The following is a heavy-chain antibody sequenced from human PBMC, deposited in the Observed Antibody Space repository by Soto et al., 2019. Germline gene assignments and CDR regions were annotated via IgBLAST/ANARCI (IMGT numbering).Heavy chain of an antibody. V-gene: IGHV3-23*01. D-gene: IGHD3-10*01. CDR3: ARPPPTLDYGADNWSDP. CDR1: GFTFSSYD. Sequence: ESLRLSCAASGFTFSSYDMSWVRQAPGKGLEWVSAIGGSGGNTYYADSVKGRFTISRDNAKNLLFLQMNSLRVEDTAVYYCARPPPTLDYGADNWSDPWGQGPRVTVS. CDR2: IGGSGGNT. J-gene: IGHJ5*02.